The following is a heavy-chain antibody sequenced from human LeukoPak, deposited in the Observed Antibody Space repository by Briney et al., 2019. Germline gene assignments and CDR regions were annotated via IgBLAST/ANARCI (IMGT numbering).Heavy chain of an antibody. CDR2: IYYSGTT. Sequence: PSETLSLTCTVSGGSISDSIYYWGWIRQPPGKGLEWIGSIYYSGTTYYGPSLESRVTISVDTSNNQVSLNLNSVTAADTAIYFCARGGFYGHPFDFGGQGTLVTVSS. CDR3: ARGGFYGHPFDF. V-gene: IGHV4-39*07. D-gene: IGHD3-10*01. J-gene: IGHJ4*02. CDR1: GGSISDSIYY.